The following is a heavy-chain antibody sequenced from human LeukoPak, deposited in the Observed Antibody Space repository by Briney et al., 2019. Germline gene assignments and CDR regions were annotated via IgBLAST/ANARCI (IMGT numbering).Heavy chain of an antibody. J-gene: IGHJ4*02. V-gene: IGHV3-30*04. CDR3: ASSSYYDYVWGSYPGTDY. D-gene: IGHD3-16*01. Sequence: GGSLRLSCAASGFTFSSYATHWVRQAPGKGLEWVAVISYDGSNKYYADSVKGRFTISRDNSKNTLYLQMNSLRAEDTAVYYCASSSYYDYVWGSYPGTDYWGQGTLVTVSS. CDR1: GFTFSSYA. CDR2: ISYDGSNK.